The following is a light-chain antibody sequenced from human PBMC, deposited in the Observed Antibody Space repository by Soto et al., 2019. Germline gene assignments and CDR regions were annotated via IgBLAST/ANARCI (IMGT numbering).Light chain of an antibody. CDR1: QSVSSSY. CDR2: GAS. J-gene: IGKJ1*01. Sequence: EVALTQSPGTLSLFPGERATLSCRASQSVSSSYLAWYQQKPGQAPRLLIFGASSRATGIPDRFSGSGSGTDFILTISRLEPEDFAVYYCQQYGNSRWTFGQGTKVDIK. CDR3: QQYGNSRWT. V-gene: IGKV3-20*01.